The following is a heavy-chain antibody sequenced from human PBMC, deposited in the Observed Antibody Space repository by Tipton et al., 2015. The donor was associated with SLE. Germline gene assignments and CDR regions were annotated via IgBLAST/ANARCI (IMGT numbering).Heavy chain of an antibody. D-gene: IGHD5-12*01. V-gene: IGHV3-30-3*01. Sequence: SLRLSCAASGFTFTIYSMHWVRQAPGKGLEWVAVISYAGGNKYYADSVKGRFTISRDNAKNSLYLQMNSLRAEDTAVYYCARKGYSGYELGGGIDNGMDVWGQGTTVTVSS. CDR3: ARKGYSGYELGGGIDNGMDV. J-gene: IGHJ6*02. CDR2: ISYAGGNK. CDR1: GFTFTIYS.